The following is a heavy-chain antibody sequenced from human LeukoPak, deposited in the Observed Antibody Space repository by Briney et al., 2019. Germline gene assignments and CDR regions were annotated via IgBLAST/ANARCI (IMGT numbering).Heavy chain of an antibody. CDR1: GGSISSGGYY. D-gene: IGHD2-15*01. CDR2: IYYSGST. V-gene: IGHV4-31*03. Sequence: SETLSLTCTVSGGSISSGGYYWSWIRQHPGKGLEWIGYIYYSGSTYYNPSLKSRVTIPVDTSKNQFSLKLSSVTAADTAVYYCARAGYCSGGSCYWRRDWFDPWGQGTLVTVSS. CDR3: ARAGYCSGGSCYWRRDWFDP. J-gene: IGHJ5*02.